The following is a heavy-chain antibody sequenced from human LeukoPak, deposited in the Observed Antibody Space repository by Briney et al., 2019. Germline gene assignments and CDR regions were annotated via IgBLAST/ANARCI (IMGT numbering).Heavy chain of an antibody. CDR1: GFTFSSYS. D-gene: IGHD4-17*01. V-gene: IGHV3-48*04. Sequence: GGSLRLSCAASGFTFSSYSMNWVRQAPGKGLEWVSYISSSSSTIYYADSVKGRFTISRDNAKNSLYLQMNSLRAEDTAVYYCAREKRSYGDSFGGFDPWGQGTLVTVSS. J-gene: IGHJ5*02. CDR2: ISSSSSTI. CDR3: AREKRSYGDSFGGFDP.